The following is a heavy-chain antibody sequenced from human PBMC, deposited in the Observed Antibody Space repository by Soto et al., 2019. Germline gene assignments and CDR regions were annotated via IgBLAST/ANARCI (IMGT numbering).Heavy chain of an antibody. Sequence: GGSLRLSCAASGFTFSSYGMHWVRQAPGKGLEWVAVIWYDGSNKYYADSVKGRFTISRDNSKNTLYLQMNSLRAEDTAVYYCARGTYDYVWGSYRYTGLEYFDYWGQGTLVTVSS. J-gene: IGHJ4*02. V-gene: IGHV3-33*01. D-gene: IGHD3-16*02. CDR3: ARGTYDYVWGSYRYTGLEYFDY. CDR1: GFTFSSYG. CDR2: IWYDGSNK.